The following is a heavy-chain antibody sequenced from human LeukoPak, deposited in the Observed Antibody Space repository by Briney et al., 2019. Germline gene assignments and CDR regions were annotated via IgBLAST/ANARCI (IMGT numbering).Heavy chain of an antibody. CDR3: AKDSTRQYGGNSGLFDY. CDR2: IGWNSGSI. V-gene: IGHV3-9*01. D-gene: IGHD4-23*01. Sequence: GGSLRLSCAASGFTFDDYAMHWVRQAPGKGLEWVSGIGWNSGSIGYADSVKGRFTISRDNAKNSLYLQMNSLRAEDTALYYCAKDSTRQYGGNSGLFDYWGQGTLVTVSS. J-gene: IGHJ4*02. CDR1: GFTFDDYA.